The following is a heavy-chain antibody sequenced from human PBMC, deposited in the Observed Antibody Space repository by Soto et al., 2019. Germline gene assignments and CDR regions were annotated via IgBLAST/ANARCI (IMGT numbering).Heavy chain of an antibody. D-gene: IGHD2-15*01. CDR2: IYYSGST. Sequence: SETLSLTCTVSGGSISSGGYYWSWIRQYPGKGLEWIGYIYYSGSTYYNPSLKSRVTISVDTSKNQFSLKLSSVTAADTAVYYCAREKAYPLFAATRGVWFDPWGQGTLVTVSS. V-gene: IGHV4-31*03. J-gene: IGHJ5*02. CDR1: GGSISSGGYY. CDR3: AREKAYPLFAATRGVWFDP.